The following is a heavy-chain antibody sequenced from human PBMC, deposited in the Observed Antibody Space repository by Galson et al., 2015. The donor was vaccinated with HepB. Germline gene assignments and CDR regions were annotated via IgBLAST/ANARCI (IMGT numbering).Heavy chain of an antibody. J-gene: IGHJ6*02. CDR1: GFTFSTYS. Sequence: SLRLSCAASGFTFSTYSMNWVRQAPGKGLEWVSCIGTTRSDIYYADSVKGRFTISRDNAKNSLYLQMNSLRVDDTAIYYCARDSGAFGSGYGMDVWGQGTTVTVSS. CDR3: ARDSGAFGSGYGMDV. CDR2: IGTTRSDI. V-gene: IGHV3-21*01. D-gene: IGHD3-10*01.